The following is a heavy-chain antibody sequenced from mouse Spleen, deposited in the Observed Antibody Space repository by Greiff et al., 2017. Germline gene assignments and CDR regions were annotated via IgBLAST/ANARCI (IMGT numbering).Heavy chain of an antibody. CDR3: ARGDYPPAMDY. D-gene: IGHD2-4*01. V-gene: IGHV5-17*02. CDR1: GFTFSSFG. CDR2: ISSGSSTI. Sequence: EVKLVESGGGLVQPGGSRKLSCAASGFTFSSFGMHWVRQAPEKGLEWVAYISSGSSTIYYADTVKGRFTISRDNPKNTLFLQMTSLRSEDTAMYYCARGDYPPAMDYWGQGTSVTVSS. J-gene: IGHJ4*01.